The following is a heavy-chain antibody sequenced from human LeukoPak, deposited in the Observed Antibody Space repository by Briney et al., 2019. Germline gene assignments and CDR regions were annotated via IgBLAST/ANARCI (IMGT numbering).Heavy chain of an antibody. CDR1: GGSISSGGYY. V-gene: IGHV4-31*03. J-gene: IGHJ3*02. D-gene: IGHD2-8*01. CDR2: IYYSGST. CDR3: ARLRLYCTNGVCYKHDAFDI. Sequence: SETLSLTCTVSGGSISSGGYYWSRIRQHPGKGLEWIGYIYYSGSTYYNPSLKSRVTISVDTSKNQFSLKLSSVTAADTAVYYCARLRLYCTNGVCYKHDAFDIWGQGTMVTVSS.